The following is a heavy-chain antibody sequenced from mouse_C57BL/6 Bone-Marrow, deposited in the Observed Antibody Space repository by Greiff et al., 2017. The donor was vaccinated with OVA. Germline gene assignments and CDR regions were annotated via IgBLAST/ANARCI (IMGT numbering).Heavy chain of an antibody. CDR1: GYTFTSYW. J-gene: IGHJ1*03. D-gene: IGHD1-1*01. Sequence: QVQLQQPGAELVRPGSSVKLSCKASGYTFTSYWMHWVKQRPIQGLEWIGNIDPSDSETHYNQKFKDKATLTVDKSSSTAYMQLSSLTSEDSAVYYCASPFITTCFDVWGTGTTVTVSS. V-gene: IGHV1-52*01. CDR3: ASPFITTCFDV. CDR2: IDPSDSET.